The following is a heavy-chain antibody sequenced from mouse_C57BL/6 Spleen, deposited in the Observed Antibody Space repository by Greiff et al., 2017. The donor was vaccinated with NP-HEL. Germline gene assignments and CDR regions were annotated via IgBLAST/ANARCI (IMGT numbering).Heavy chain of an antibody. J-gene: IGHJ2*01. CDR2: IDPSDSYT. V-gene: IGHV1-50*01. CDR3: ARGNDGYEDY. CDR1: GYTFTSYW. D-gene: IGHD2-3*01. Sequence: VQLQQPGAELVKPGASVKLSCKASGYTFTSYWMQWVKQRPGQGLEWIGEIDPSDSYTNYNQKFKGKATLTVDTSSSTAYMQLSSLTSEDSAVYYCARGNDGYEDYWGQGTTLTVSS.